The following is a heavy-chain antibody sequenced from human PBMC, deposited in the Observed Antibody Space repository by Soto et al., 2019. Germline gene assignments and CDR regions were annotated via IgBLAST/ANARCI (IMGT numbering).Heavy chain of an antibody. V-gene: IGHV3-15*01. J-gene: IGHJ4*02. D-gene: IGHD3-22*01. CDR2: IKSKTDGGTT. CDR3: TTVSSGYTPWFDY. CDR1: GFTFSNAW. Sequence: PGGSLRLSCAASGFTFSNAWMSWVRQAPGKGLEWVGRIKSKTDGGTTDYAAPVKGRFTISRDDSKNTLYLQMNSLKTEDTAVYYCTTVSSGYTPWFDYWGQGTLVTVSS.